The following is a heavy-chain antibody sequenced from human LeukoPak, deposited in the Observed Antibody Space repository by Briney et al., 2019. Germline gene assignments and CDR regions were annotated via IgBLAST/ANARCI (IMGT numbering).Heavy chain of an antibody. J-gene: IGHJ4*02. D-gene: IGHD2-15*01. V-gene: IGHV3-53*01. CDR3: AYIVLGYCSAGSCFDY. CDR2: IYSGGST. Sequence: GGSLRLSCAASGFTVSSNYMSWVRQAPGKGLEWVSVIYSGGSTYYADSVKGRFTISRDNSKNTLYLQMNSLRAEDTAVYYCAYIVLGYCSAGSCFDYWGQGTLVTVSS. CDR1: GFTVSSNY.